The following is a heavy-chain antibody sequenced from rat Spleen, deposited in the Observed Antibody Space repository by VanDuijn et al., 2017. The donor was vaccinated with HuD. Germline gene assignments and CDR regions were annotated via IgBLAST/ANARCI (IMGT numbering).Heavy chain of an antibody. CDR2: ISNTGGSI. CDR3: TRGSLGSGRLNWFVY. J-gene: IGHJ3*01. Sequence: EVQVVESGGGLVQPGRSLKLSCVASGITFNNFWMSWIRQAPGKGLEWVASISNTGGSIYYPDSVKGRFTISRDNAKNTLYLQMNSLTSEDTATYYCTRGSLGSGRLNWFVYWGQGTLVTVSS. V-gene: IGHV5-31*01. CDR1: GITFNNFW. D-gene: IGHD4-6*01.